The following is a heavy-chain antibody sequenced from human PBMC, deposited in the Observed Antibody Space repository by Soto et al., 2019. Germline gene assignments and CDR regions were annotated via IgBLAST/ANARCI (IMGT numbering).Heavy chain of an antibody. CDR1: GHSFTSYW. CDR3: ARHRGSSFHNWFDP. CDR2: IYPGDSDT. J-gene: IGHJ5*02. V-gene: IGHV5-51*01. D-gene: IGHD6-13*01. Sequence: PGRSMKISCMGYGHSFTSYWIGWVRQMPEKGLEWMGIIYPGDSDTRYSPSVQGQVTISADKSISTAYLQWISLKASDTAIYYCARHRGSSFHNWFDPWGQGTLVTVSS.